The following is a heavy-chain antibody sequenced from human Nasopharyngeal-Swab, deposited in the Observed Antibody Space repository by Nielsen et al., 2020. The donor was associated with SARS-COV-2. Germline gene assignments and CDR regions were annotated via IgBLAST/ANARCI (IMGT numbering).Heavy chain of an antibody. J-gene: IGHJ5*02. CDR3: VRGLAAATYYWFDP. D-gene: IGHD2-15*01. Sequence: ASVKVSCKASGYTFTGYYMHWVRQAPGQGLEWMGWINPNSGGTNYAQKFQGRVTMTRNTSISTAYMELSSLRSEDTAVYYCVRGLAAATYYWFDPWGQGTLVTVSS. V-gene: IGHV1-2*02. CDR1: GYTFTGYY. CDR2: INPNSGGT.